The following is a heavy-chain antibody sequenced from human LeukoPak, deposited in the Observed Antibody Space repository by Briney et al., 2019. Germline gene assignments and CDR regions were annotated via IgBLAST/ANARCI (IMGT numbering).Heavy chain of an antibody. V-gene: IGHV1-2*06. CDR3: AREPFTIFGVVIPKGGFADY. CDR2: INPNSGGT. Sequence: GASVKVSCKASGYTFTGYYMHWVRQAPGQGLEWMGRINPNSGGTNYAQKFQGRVTMTRDTSISTAHMELSRLRYDDTAVYYCAREPFTIFGVVIPKGGFADYWGQGTLVTVSS. D-gene: IGHD3-3*01. CDR1: GYTFTGYY. J-gene: IGHJ4*02.